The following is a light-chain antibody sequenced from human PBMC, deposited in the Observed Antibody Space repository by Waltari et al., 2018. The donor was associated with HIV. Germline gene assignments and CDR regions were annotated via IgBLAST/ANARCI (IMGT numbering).Light chain of an antibody. Sequence: SSEVTQDHAVSVALGQTVRITCQGDSLRSYSASWYQQKPGQAPKLVIYVKNNRPSGIPDRFFCSSSGNTVSLTITAAQAEDEADYYCNSLDNSGVLVVFGGWTKLTVL. CDR1: SLRSYS. CDR3: NSLDNSGVLVV. V-gene: IGLV3-19*01. J-gene: IGLJ2*01. CDR2: VKN.